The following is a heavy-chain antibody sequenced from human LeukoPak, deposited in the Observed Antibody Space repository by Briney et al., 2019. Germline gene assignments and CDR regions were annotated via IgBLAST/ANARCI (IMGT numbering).Heavy chain of an antibody. J-gene: IGHJ4*02. D-gene: IGHD6-19*01. V-gene: IGHV3-66*01. CDR3: AKESPYSNGGLHYFDY. Sequence: GGSLRLSCAASEFSVGSNYMTWVRQAPGKGLEWVSLIYSGGSTYYADSVKGRFTISRDNSKNTLYLQMNSLRAEDTAVYYCAKESPYSNGGLHYFDYWGQGTLVTVSS. CDR1: EFSVGSNY. CDR2: IYSGGST.